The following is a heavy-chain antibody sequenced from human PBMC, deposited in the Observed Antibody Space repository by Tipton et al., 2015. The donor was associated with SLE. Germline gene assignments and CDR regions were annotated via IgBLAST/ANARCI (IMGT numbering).Heavy chain of an antibody. Sequence: SLRLSCGTSGFTFRNYGMHWVRQAPGKGLEWLTLIANDGSKKYYADSVKGRFTISRDNAKKTLYLQMNSLRAEDTAIYYCVRDPHCILSTCYGWFDPWGQGTQVTVSS. J-gene: IGHJ5*02. CDR3: VRDPHCILSTCYGWFDP. D-gene: IGHD2-15*01. CDR2: IANDGSKK. V-gene: IGHV3-33*01. CDR1: GFTFRNYG.